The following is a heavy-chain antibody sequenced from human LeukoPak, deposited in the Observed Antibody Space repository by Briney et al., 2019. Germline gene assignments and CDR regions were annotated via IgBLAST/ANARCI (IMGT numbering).Heavy chain of an antibody. V-gene: IGHV3-23*01. D-gene: IGHD3-22*01. Sequence: PGGSLRLSCAASGFTFSKYWMLWVRQAPGKGLEWVSATSGSGGSTYYADSVKGRFTISRDNSKNTLYLQMKSLRAEDTAVYYCAKDLSDYYDSSGYYPRFDYWGQGTRVTVSS. CDR1: GFTFSKYW. CDR2: TSGSGGST. CDR3: AKDLSDYYDSSGYYPRFDY. J-gene: IGHJ4*02.